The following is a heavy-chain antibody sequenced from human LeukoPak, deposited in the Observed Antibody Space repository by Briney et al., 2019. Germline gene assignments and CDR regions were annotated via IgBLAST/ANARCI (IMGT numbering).Heavy chain of an antibody. J-gene: IGHJ5*02. D-gene: IGHD2-15*01. V-gene: IGHV1-18*01. CDR2: ISGDNGNT. Sequence: GASVKVSCKASGYTFSNYGISWVRPAPGQGLEWMGWISGDNGNTNYPQKLQGRVTMTTDTSTSTAYMELRSLRSDDTAVYYCARIPYCSGGSCYFRPNNWFDPWGQGTLVTVSS. CDR3: ARIPYCSGGSCYFRPNNWFDP. CDR1: GYTFSNYG.